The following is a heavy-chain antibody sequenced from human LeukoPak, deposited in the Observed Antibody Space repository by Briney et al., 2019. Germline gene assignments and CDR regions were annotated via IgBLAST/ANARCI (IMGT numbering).Heavy chain of an antibody. CDR3: ARVLNYYDSSGFSAADF. Sequence: GGSLRLSCAASGFNFSSFGMHWVRQAPGKGLEWVAVIWYDGSNKNYADSVKGRFTISRDNSKNTLYLEMNSLRAEDTAVYYCARVLNYYDSSGFSAADFWGHGTLVTVSS. CDR1: GFNFSSFG. CDR2: IWYDGSNK. D-gene: IGHD3-22*01. V-gene: IGHV3-33*01. J-gene: IGHJ4*01.